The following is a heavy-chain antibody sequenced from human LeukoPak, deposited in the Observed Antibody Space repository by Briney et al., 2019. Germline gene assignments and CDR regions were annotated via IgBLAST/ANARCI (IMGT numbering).Heavy chain of an antibody. CDR2: IYYSGST. J-gene: IGHJ4*02. CDR3: ARVGPFFDY. CDR1: GGSVSSGSYY. Sequence: SETLSLTCTVSGGSVSSGSYYWSWIRQPPGKGLEWIGYIYYSGSTNYNPSLKSRVTISVDTSKNQFSLKLSSVTAADTAVYYCARVGPFFDYWGQGILVTVSS. V-gene: IGHV4-61*01.